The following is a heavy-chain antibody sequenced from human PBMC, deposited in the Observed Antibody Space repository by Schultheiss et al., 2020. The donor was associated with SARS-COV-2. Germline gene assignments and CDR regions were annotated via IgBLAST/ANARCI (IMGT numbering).Heavy chain of an antibody. CDR3: AKSELWFRELPDY. CDR2: ISYDGSNK. D-gene: IGHD3-10*01. Sequence: GGSLRLSCAASAFTFSNFGIHWVRQAPGKGLEWVAVISYDGSNKYYADSVKGRFTISRDNSKNTLYLQMNSLRAEDTAVYYCAKSELWFRELPDYWGQGTLVTVSS. CDR1: AFTFSNFG. J-gene: IGHJ4*02. V-gene: IGHV3-30-3*02.